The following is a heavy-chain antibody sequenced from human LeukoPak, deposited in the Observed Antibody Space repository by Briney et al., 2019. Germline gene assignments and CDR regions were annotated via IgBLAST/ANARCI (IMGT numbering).Heavy chain of an antibody. CDR3: ARDLKYSYGLDC. J-gene: IGHJ4*02. Sequence: QTGGSLRLSCAASGFMFSKSWMHWVRQVPGKGLVWVARIYNDGSTTNYADSVKGRFTISRDNAKNSLYLQMNSLRAEDTAVYYCARDLKYSYGLDCWGQGTLVTVSS. V-gene: IGHV3-74*01. CDR2: IYNDGSTT. CDR1: GFMFSKSW. D-gene: IGHD5-18*01.